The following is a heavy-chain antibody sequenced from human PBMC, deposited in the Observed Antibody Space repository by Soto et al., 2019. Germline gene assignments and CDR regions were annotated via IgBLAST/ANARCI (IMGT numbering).Heavy chain of an antibody. CDR2: ISGSGDST. CDR1: GFTFSSYA. Sequence: GGSLRLSCAASGFTFSSYAMNWVRQAPGKGLEWVSVISGSGDSTYYADSVKGRFTISRDNSKNTLYLQMSSLRAEDTAVYYCAKDLAGSGSYYRFDYWGQGTLVTVSS. V-gene: IGHV3-23*01. CDR3: AKDLAGSGSYYRFDY. J-gene: IGHJ4*02. D-gene: IGHD3-10*01.